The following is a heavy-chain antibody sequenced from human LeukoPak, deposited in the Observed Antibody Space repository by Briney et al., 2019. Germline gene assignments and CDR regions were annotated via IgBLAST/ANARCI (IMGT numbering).Heavy chain of an antibody. CDR2: ISGSGGST. CDR1: GFTFSSYA. V-gene: IGHV3-23*01. J-gene: IGHJ4*02. Sequence: PGGSLRLSCAASGFTFSSYAMSWVRQAPGKGLEWVSAISGSGGSTYYADSVKGRFTISRDNAKNSLYLQMNSLRAEDTAVYYCARDRNSRYCSGGSCYTPDYWGQGTLVTVSS. D-gene: IGHD2-15*01. CDR3: ARDRNSRYCSGGSCYTPDY.